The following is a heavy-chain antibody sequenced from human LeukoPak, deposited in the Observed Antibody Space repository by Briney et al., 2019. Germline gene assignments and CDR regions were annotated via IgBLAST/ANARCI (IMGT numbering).Heavy chain of an antibody. CDR3: ARGPRWYSYGGFDY. D-gene: IGHD5-18*01. V-gene: IGHV4-34*01. Sequence: ETLSLTCAVYGGSFSGYYWSWIRQPPGKGLEWIGEINHSGSTNYNPSLKSRVTISVDTSKNQFSLKLSSVTAADTAVYYCARGPRWYSYGGFDYWGQGTLVTVSS. J-gene: IGHJ4*02. CDR2: INHSGST. CDR1: GGSFSGYY.